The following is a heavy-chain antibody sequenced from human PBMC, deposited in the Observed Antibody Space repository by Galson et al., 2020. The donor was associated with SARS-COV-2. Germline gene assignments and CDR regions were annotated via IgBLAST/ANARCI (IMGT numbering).Heavy chain of an antibody. CDR2: ISSSSSTI. Sequence: GGSLRLSCAASGFTFSSYSMNWVRQAPGKGLEWVSYISSSSSTIYYADSVKGRFTISRDNAKNSLYLQMNSRRAEDTAVYYCAIISLGPRSGSQSDYYYGMEVWGQGTTVTVSS. D-gene: IGHD3-3*01. J-gene: IGHJ6*02. CDR1: GFTFSSYS. CDR3: AIISLGPRSGSQSDYYYGMEV. V-gene: IGHV3-48*04.